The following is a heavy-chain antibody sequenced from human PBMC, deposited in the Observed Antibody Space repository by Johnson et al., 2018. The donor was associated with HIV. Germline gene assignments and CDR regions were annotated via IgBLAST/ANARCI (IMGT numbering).Heavy chain of an antibody. V-gene: IGHV3-7*03. D-gene: IGHD3-10*01. CDR2: IKQDGSEK. CDR1: GFTFSSYW. CDR3: ATEYGSGSYYTYAFDF. Sequence: VQLVESGGGLVQPGGSLRLSCAASGFTFSSYWMSWVRQAPGKGLEWVANIKQDGSEKYYVDSVKGRFTISRDNAKNSLYLQMNSLRAEDTAVYYCATEYGSGSYYTYAFDFWGQGTMVTVSS. J-gene: IGHJ3*01.